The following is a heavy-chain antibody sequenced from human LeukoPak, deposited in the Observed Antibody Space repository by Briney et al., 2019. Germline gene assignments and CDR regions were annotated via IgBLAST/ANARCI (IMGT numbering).Heavy chain of an antibody. CDR1: GLTFSTCS. V-gene: IGHV3-21*04. Sequence: GGSLRLSCAASGLTFSTCSMNWVRQAPGKGLEWVSSISTSSSAIYYADSVKGRFTISRDNAKNTLYLQMNSLRAEDTAVYYCAKDRWYYDSSGYYYFDYWGQGTLVTVSS. CDR3: AKDRWYYDSSGYYYFDY. J-gene: IGHJ4*02. CDR2: ISTSSSAI. D-gene: IGHD3-22*01.